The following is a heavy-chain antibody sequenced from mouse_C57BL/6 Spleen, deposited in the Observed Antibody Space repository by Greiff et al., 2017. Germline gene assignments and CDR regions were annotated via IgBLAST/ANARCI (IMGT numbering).Heavy chain of an antibody. CDR1: GYTFTSYW. CDR2: IDPSDSYT. V-gene: IGHV1-69*01. D-gene: IGHD2-3*01. CDR3: ARVRIYDGYPRAMDY. Sequence: QVQLQQPGAELVMPGASVKLSCKASGYTFTSYWMHWVKQRPGQGLEWIGEIDPSDSYTNYNQKFKGKSTLTVDKSSSTAYMQLSSLTSEDSAVYYCARVRIYDGYPRAMDYWGQGTSGTVSS. J-gene: IGHJ4*01.